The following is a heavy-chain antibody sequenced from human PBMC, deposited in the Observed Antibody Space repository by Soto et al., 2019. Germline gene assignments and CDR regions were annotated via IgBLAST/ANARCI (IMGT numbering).Heavy chain of an antibody. J-gene: IGHJ5*02. V-gene: IGHV1-18*01. CDR3: ARGRGYCSGCTCSSDWFDP. CDR2: INSYNGQT. Sequence: QAQLLQSGEEVKKPRASVKVSCKASGYTFISFGISWVRQAPGQGLEWMVWINSYNGQTKFAQNLQGRVNLTRDTSTTRGCMERRSLRSADTPVSYCARGRGYCSGCTCSSDWFDPWVQGTLVTVPS. CDR1: GYTFISFG. D-gene: IGHD2-15*01.